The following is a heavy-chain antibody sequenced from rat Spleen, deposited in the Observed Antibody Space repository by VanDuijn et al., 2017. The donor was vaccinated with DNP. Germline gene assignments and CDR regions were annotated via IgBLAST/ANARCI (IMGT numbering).Heavy chain of an antibody. V-gene: IGHV5S10*01. CDR3: ARGDYGYNRYAMDA. D-gene: IGHD1-9*01. Sequence: EVQLVESGGGLVQPGRSLKLSCAASGFTFSDYNMAWVRQAPKKGLEWVATIIYDGSKTYYRDSVKGRFTISRDNAKNTQYLQMDSLRSEDTATYYCARGDYGYNRYAMDAWGQGTSVTVSS. CDR2: IIYDGSKT. J-gene: IGHJ4*01. CDR1: GFTFSDYN.